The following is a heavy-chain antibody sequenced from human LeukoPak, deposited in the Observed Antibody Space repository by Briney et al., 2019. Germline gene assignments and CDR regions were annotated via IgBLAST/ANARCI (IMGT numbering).Heavy chain of an antibody. CDR3: AKWGTVYCSGGSCYYFDY. Sequence: LPGGSLRLSCAASGFTFSSYQMNWVRQAPGKGLEWVSDISSSGSTTYYADSVKGRFTVSRDNARNSLYLQMNSLRAEDTAVYYCAKWGTVYCSGGSCYYFDYWGQGTLVTVSS. V-gene: IGHV3-48*03. CDR1: GFTFSSYQ. J-gene: IGHJ4*02. CDR2: ISSSGSTT. D-gene: IGHD2-15*01.